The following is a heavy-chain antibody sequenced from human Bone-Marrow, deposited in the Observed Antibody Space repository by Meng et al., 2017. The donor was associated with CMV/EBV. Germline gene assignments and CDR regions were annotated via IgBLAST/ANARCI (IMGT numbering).Heavy chain of an antibody. CDR2: IYYSGST. CDR3: ARDRKDFWSGYYTGRDYYYGMDV. Sequence: SETLSLTCTVSGGSISSYYWSWIRQPPGKGLEWIGYIYYSGSTNYNPSLKSRVTISVDTSKNQFSLKLSSVTAADTAAYYCARDRKDFWSGYYTGRDYYYGMDVWGQGTTVTVSS. V-gene: IGHV4-59*01. D-gene: IGHD3-3*01. J-gene: IGHJ6*01. CDR1: GGSISSYY.